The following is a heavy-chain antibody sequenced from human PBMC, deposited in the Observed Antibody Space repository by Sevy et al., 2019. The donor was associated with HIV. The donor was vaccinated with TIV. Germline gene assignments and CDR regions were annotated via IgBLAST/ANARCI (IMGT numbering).Heavy chain of an antibody. D-gene: IGHD3-9*01. CDR2: IWYDGSNY. CDR1: GFTFSNYG. J-gene: IGHJ4*02. CDR3: AKDFDSIAMPAFPDN. Sequence: GGSLRLSCAASGFTFSNYGMHWDRQAPGKGLEWVAVIWYDGSNYDYADSVKGRFTVSRDNSKNTLYLEMKSLRPEDTALYFCAKDFDSIAMPAFPDNWGQGTLVTVSS. V-gene: IGHV3-33*03.